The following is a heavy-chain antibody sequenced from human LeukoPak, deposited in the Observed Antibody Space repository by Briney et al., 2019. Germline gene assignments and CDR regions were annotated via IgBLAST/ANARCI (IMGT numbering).Heavy chain of an antibody. V-gene: IGHV3-48*01. CDR3: ARFRTWGDKAFDY. Sequence: GGSLRLSCAASGFTFSSYAMNWVRQAPGKGLEWVSYIGTTSGAIYYADSVKGRFTISRDSAKNSLYLQMNSLRAEDTAVYYCARFRTWGDKAFDYWGQGTPVTVSS. CDR2: IGTTSGAI. D-gene: IGHD2-21*02. J-gene: IGHJ4*02. CDR1: GFTFSSYA.